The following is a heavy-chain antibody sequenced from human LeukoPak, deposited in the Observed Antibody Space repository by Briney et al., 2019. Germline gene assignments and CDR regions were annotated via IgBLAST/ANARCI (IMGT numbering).Heavy chain of an antibody. CDR2: IYYSGST. D-gene: IGHD6-13*01. CDR1: GDSMSRYY. J-gene: IGHJ4*02. CDR3: ARHYSTTWASYYFDY. Sequence: ETSETLSLTCTVSGDSMSRYYWSWVRQPPGKGLEWIGNIYYSGSTKYNPSLKSRVTISVDTSKNQFSLKLSSVTAADTAVYYCARHYSTTWASYYFDYWGRGTLVTISS. V-gene: IGHV4-59*08.